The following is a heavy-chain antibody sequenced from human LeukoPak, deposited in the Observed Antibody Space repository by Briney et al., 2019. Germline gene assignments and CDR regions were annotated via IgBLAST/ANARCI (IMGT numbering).Heavy chain of an antibody. CDR2: ISGSGGST. CDR3: AKDGGEVPAAILYYFDY. J-gene: IGHJ4*02. V-gene: IGHV3-23*01. D-gene: IGHD2-2*01. Sequence: GGSLRLSCAASGFTFSSYAMSWVRQAPGKGLEWVSAISGSGGSTYYADSVKGRFTISRDNSKNTLYLQMNSLRAEDTAVYYCAKDGGEVPAAILYYFDYWGQGTLVTVSS. CDR1: GFTFSSYA.